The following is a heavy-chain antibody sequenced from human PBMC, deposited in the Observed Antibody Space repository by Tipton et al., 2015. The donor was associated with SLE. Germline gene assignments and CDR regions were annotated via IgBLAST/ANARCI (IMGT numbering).Heavy chain of an antibody. J-gene: IGHJ3*02. V-gene: IGHV4-39*07. CDR1: GGSISSSSYY. Sequence: GLVKPSETLSLTCTVSGGSISSSSYYWSWIRQPPGKGLEWIGEINHSGSTNYNPSLKHRVTISVDTSKNQFSLKLSSVTAADAAVYYGARAGPRVYDSSGSPGKACDIWGQGTMVPVSS. CDR2: INHSGST. CDR3: ARAGPRVYDSSGSPGKACDI. D-gene: IGHD3-22*01.